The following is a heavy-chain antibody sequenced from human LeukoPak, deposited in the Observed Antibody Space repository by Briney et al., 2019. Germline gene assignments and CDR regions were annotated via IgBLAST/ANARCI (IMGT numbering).Heavy chain of an antibody. V-gene: IGHV3-9*01. Sequence: GGSLRLSCAASGFTFDDYAMHWVRQAPGKGLEWVSGISWNSGSIGYADSVKGRFTISRDNAKNSLYLQMNSLRAEDTALYYCAKEHSSGWYGLDYWGQGTLVTVPS. J-gene: IGHJ4*02. CDR3: AKEHSSGWYGLDY. CDR2: ISWNSGSI. CDR1: GFTFDDYA. D-gene: IGHD6-19*01.